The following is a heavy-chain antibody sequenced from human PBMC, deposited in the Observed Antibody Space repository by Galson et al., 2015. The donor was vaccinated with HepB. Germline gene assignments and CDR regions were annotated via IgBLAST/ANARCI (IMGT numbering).Heavy chain of an antibody. CDR1: GGSISSGGYY. CDR3: ARRGPTYYYDSSGYLDWYFDL. CDR2: IYYSGST. D-gene: IGHD3-22*01. Sequence: TLSLTCTVSGGSISSGGYYWSWIRQHPGKGLEWIGYIYYSGSTYYNPSLKSRVTISVDTSKNQFSLKLSSVTVADTAVYYCARRGPTYYYDSSGYLDWYFDLWGRGTLVTVSS. J-gene: IGHJ2*01. V-gene: IGHV4-31*03.